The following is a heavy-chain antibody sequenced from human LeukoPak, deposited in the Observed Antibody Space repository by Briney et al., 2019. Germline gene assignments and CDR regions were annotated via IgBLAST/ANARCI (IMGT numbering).Heavy chain of an antibody. CDR1: GFTFSSYG. CDR3: AKDGGLLWFGELGNFDY. CDR2: RSYDGSNK. V-gene: IGHV3-30*18. J-gene: IGHJ4*02. Sequence: PGRSLRLSCAASGFTFSSYGMHWVRQAPGKGLEWVAVRSYDGSNKYYADSVKGRFTISRDNSKNTLYLQMNSLRAEDTAVYYCAKDGGLLWFGELGNFDYWGQGTLVTVSS. D-gene: IGHD3-10*01.